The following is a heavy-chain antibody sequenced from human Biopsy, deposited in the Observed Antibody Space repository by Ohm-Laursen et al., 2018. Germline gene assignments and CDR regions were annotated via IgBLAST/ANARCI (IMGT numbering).Heavy chain of an antibody. D-gene: IGHD3-10*01. Sequence: GASVKVSCKVSGDTFTTSAISWVRQVPGQGLDWMGRIISILGTVDYGQNFQGRVTIRADTSTTFLELTSLRYDDTAVYYCASGDIGGIGLDVWGLGTTVTVSS. CDR3: ASGDIGGIGLDV. CDR1: GDTFTTSA. V-gene: IGHV1-69*04. J-gene: IGHJ6*02. CDR2: IISILGTV.